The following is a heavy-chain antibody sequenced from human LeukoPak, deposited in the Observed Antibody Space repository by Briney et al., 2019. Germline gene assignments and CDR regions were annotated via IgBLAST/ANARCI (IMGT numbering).Heavy chain of an antibody. CDR3: ARDRDSSSLLDY. J-gene: IGHJ4*02. D-gene: IGHD6-6*01. CDR2: IYYSGDI. Sequence: SETLSLTCNVSRGSIFSYYWSWIRQPPGKGLEWIGNIYYSGDINYNPSLKSRVTMSVDTSKNQFSLNLNSVTAADTAVYYCARDRDSSSLLDYWGQGILVTVSS. V-gene: IGHV4-59*12. CDR1: RGSIFSYY.